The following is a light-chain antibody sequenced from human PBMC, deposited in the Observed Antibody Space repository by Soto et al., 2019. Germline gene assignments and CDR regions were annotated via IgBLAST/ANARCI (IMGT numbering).Light chain of an antibody. J-gene: IGKJ5*01. CDR2: WAS. Sequence: LTPSPHSLSVSMGARATINCKSSQNVFSNSNNRNCLAWFQQRPGQPPKLLLYWASTRASGVPDRFSGSGSGTDFTLTISSLQAEDVAVYYCQQYDTTPITFGQGTRLEIK. V-gene: IGKV4-1*01. CDR3: QQYDTTPIT. CDR1: QNVFSNSNNRNC.